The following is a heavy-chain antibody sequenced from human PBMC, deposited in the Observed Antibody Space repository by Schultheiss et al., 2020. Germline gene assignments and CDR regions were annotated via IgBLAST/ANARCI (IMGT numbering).Heavy chain of an antibody. Sequence: GGSLRLSCTASGITFGDYAMSWVRQAPGKGLEWVSAISGSGGSTYYADSVKGRFTISRDNAKNSLYLQMNSLRAEDTAVYYCARGITGTYYYFDYWGQGTLVTVSS. CDR3: ARGITGTYYYFDY. V-gene: IGHV3-23*01. CDR2: ISGSGGST. CDR1: GITFGDYA. D-gene: IGHD1-7*01. J-gene: IGHJ4*02.